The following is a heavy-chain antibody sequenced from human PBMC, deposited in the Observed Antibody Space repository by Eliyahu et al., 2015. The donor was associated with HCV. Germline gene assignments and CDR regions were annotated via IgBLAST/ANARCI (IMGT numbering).Heavy chain of an antibody. J-gene: IGHJ4*02. D-gene: IGHD6-19*01. CDR1: GYTFTSYY. Sequence: QVQLVQSGAEVKKPGASVKVSCKASGYTFTSYYMHWVRQAPGQGLEWMGIINPSGGSTSYAQKFQGRVTMTRDTSTSTVYMELSSLRSEDTAVYYCARGLAVAGTGVSFVDYWGQGTLVTVSS. CDR3: ARGLAVAGTGVSFVDY. V-gene: IGHV1-46*01. CDR2: INPSGGST.